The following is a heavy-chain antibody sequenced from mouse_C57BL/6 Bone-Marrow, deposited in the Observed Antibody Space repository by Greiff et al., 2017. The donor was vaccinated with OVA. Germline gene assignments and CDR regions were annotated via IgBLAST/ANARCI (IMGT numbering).Heavy chain of an antibody. J-gene: IGHJ2*01. D-gene: IGHD1-1*01. Sequence: VQLQQSGAELARPGASVKLSCKASGYTFTSYGISWVKQRTGQGLEWIGEIDPRSGNTYYNEKFKGKSTLTADKYSSTAYMELRSLTSEDSAVYFCARPYYYGSSLLDYWGQGTTLTVSS. CDR3: ARPYYYGSSLLDY. CDR1: GYTFTSYG. CDR2: IDPRSGNT. V-gene: IGHV1-81*01.